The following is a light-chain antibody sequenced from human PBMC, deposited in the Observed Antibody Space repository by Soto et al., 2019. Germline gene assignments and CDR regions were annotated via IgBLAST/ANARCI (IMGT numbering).Light chain of an antibody. CDR1: QSVSSRN. Sequence: EIVLTQSPGTLSLSPGERATLSCRASQSVSSRNLAWYRQKPGQAPSLLIYGASNRATGIPDRFSGSGSGTVFTLTISRLEPEDFAVHCCLRYGDSPPAYTFGQGTKLEIK. V-gene: IGKV3-20*01. J-gene: IGKJ2*01. CDR3: LRYGDSPPAYT. CDR2: GAS.